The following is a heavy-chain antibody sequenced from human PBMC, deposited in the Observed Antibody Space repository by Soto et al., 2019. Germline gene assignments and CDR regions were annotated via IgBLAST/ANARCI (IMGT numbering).Heavy chain of an antibody. D-gene: IGHD3-22*01. Sequence: GGSLRLSCAASGFTFDDYAMHWVRQAPGKGLEWVSGISWNSGSIGYADSVKGRFTISRDNAKNSLYLQMNSLRAEDTALYYCATSRVVINAFDIWGQGTMVTVSS. CDR3: ATSRVVINAFDI. CDR1: GFTFDDYA. CDR2: ISWNSGSI. V-gene: IGHV3-9*01. J-gene: IGHJ3*02.